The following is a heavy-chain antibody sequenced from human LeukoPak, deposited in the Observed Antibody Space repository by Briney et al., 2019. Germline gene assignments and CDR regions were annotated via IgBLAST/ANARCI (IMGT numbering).Heavy chain of an antibody. V-gene: IGHV4-34*01. CDR3: ARVAITIFGNHQVDYYGMDV. J-gene: IGHJ6*02. CDR2: VNHSGST. CDR1: GGSFSANY. Sequence: PSETLSLTCAVYGGSFSANYWSWIRQPPGKGLECIGEVNHSGSTKYNPSLKSRVTISADTSKNQFSLKLSSVTAADTAVYYCARVAITIFGNHQVDYYGMDVWGQGTTVTVSS. D-gene: IGHD3-3*01.